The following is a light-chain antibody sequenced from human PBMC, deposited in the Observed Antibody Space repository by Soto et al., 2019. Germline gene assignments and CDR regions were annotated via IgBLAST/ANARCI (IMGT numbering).Light chain of an antibody. J-gene: IGKJ1*01. CDR1: QSVTNNY. Sequence: EIVLTQSPGTLSLSPGEGATLSCRASQSVTNNYLAWYQQKPGQAPRLLIYDASNRATGIPDRFSGSGSGTDFTLTISRLETEDFAVYYCHQCAHSPLTFGQGTKVDIK. CDR3: HQCAHSPLT. V-gene: IGKV3-20*01. CDR2: DAS.